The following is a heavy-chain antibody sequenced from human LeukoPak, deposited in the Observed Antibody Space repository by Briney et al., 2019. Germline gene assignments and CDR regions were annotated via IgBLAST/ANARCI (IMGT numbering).Heavy chain of an antibody. V-gene: IGHV3-15*01. CDR1: GFTVSSNY. CDR2: MKSKTDGGTT. Sequence: GGSLRLSCAASGFTVSSNYMSWVRQAPGKGLEWVGRMKSKTDGGTTDYAAPVKGRFTISRDDSKNTLYLQMNSLKTEDTAVYYCTTVTVTTVAYYMDVWGKGTTVTVSS. D-gene: IGHD4-11*01. CDR3: TTVTVTTVAYYMDV. J-gene: IGHJ6*03.